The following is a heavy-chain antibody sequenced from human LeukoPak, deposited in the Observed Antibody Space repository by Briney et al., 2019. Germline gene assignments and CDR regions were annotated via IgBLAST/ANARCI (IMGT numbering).Heavy chain of an antibody. J-gene: IGHJ4*02. D-gene: IGHD4-11*01. CDR3: ARSNYDFDY. Sequence: SETLSLTCAVYGGSFSGYYWSWIRQPPGKGLEWIGEINHSGSTNYNPSLKSRVTISVDTSKNQFSLKLSSVTAVDTAVYYCARSNYDFDYWGQGTLVTASS. CDR2: INHSGST. V-gene: IGHV4-34*01. CDR1: GGSFSGYY.